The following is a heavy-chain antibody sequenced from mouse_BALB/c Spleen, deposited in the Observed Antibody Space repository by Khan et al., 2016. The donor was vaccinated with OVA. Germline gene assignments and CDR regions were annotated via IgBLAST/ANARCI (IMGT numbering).Heavy chain of an antibody. V-gene: IGHV2-2*02. CDR1: GFSLANYS. D-gene: IGHD2-4*01. Sequence: QVQLKESGPGLVQPSQSLSITCTVSGFSLANYSVHWVRQSPGKGLEWLGVIWSAGSTDYNAAFMSRLTINKDNSRSHVFFKMNSLQPNDTAIYYCARRGYDYGRGALFAYWRQGTLVTVSA. CDR2: IWSAGST. CDR3: ARRGYDYGRGALFAY. J-gene: IGHJ3*01.